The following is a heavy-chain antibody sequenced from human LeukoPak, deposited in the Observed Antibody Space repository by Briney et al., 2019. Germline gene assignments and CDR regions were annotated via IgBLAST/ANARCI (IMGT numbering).Heavy chain of an antibody. CDR2: INAGNGNT. D-gene: IGHD6-19*01. V-gene: IGHV1-3*01. Sequence: GASVKVSCKASGYTFTSYAMHWVRQAPGQRLEWMGWINAGNGNTKYSQKFQGRVTITRDTSASTAYMELSSLRSEDTAVYYCARDAPISSGWHRKHYDAFDIWGQGTMVTVSS. CDR3: ARDAPISSGWHRKHYDAFDI. CDR1: GYTFTSYA. J-gene: IGHJ3*02.